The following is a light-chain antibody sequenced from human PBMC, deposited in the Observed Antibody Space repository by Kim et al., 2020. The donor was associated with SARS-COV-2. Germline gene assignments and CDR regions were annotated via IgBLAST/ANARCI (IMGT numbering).Light chain of an antibody. V-gene: IGKV3-15*01. CDR3: QQYTNWWT. CDR1: QSVSFD. Sequence: EIVMTQSPATLSMSPGERATLSCRASQSVSFDLAWYQHKPGQAPRLLIYGASTRAAGIPARFSGSGSGTEFTLTISSLQSEDFAVYYCQQYTNWWTFGQGTKVDIK. CDR2: GAS. J-gene: IGKJ1*01.